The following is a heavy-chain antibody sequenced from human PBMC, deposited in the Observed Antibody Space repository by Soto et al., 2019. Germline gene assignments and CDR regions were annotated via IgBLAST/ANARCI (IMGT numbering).Heavy chain of an antibody. CDR2: INSDGRSR. V-gene: IGHV3-74*01. CDR1: GFTFSSYW. D-gene: IGHD2-21*02. CDR3: ARGGAYCGGDCYDSWFDP. J-gene: IGHJ5*02. Sequence: EVQLVESGGGLVQPGGSLRLSCAASGFTFSSYWMHWVRQAPGKGLVWVSRINSDGRSRSYADSVKGRYTISRDNAKNTLYLQKNRLRAEDTAVYYCARGGAYCGGDCYDSWFDPWGQGTLVTVSS.